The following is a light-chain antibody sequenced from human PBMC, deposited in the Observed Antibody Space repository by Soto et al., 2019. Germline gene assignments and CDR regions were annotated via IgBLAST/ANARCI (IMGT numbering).Light chain of an antibody. CDR2: DAS. V-gene: IGKV1-33*01. CDR1: QDIRKC. Sequence: DIQMTQSPSSLSASVGDRVTITCQASQDIRKCLNWYQQKPGKAPKLLIYDASSLETGVPSRFSGSGSGTFFSFTINSLQPEDIATYYCQQCDTLASFGPGTKVNI. CDR3: QQCDTLAS. J-gene: IGKJ3*01.